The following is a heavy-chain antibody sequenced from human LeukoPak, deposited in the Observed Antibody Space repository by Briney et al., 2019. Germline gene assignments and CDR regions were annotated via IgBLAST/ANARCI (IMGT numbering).Heavy chain of an antibody. V-gene: IGHV3-73*01. CDR3: TRLVTDAHFDY. J-gene: IGHJ4*02. CDR1: GFTFSNAW. D-gene: IGHD2-8*02. CDR2: IRDKTNNYAT. Sequence: GGSLRLSCAASGFTFSNAWMSWVRQASGKGLEWVGRIRDKTNNYATAYAASVKGRFTISRDDSKNTAYLQMNSLKTEDTAIYYCTRLVTDAHFDYWGQGTLVTVSS.